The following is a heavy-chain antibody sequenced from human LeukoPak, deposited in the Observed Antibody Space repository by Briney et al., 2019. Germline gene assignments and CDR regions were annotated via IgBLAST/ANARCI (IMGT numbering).Heavy chain of an antibody. V-gene: IGHV3-48*04. D-gene: IGHD3-22*01. J-gene: IGHJ4*02. Sequence: GGSLRLSCAASGFTFSSYTMNWVRKAPGKGLEWVSYISSSGSTIYYADSVKGRFTISRDNAKNTLYLQMNSLRAEDTAVYYCARGIYDSSGYYLYYFDYWGQGTLVTVSS. CDR2: ISSSGSTI. CDR3: ARGIYDSSGYYLYYFDY. CDR1: GFTFSSYT.